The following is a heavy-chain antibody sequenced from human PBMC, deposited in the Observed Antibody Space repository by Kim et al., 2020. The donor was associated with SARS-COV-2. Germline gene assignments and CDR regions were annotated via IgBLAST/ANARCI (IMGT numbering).Heavy chain of an antibody. Sequence: GGSLRLSCAASGFTFDDYAMHWVRQAPGKGLEWVSGISWNSGSIGYADPVKGRFTISRDNAKNSLYLQMNSLRAEDTSLYHCAKDIRLDSYGLGYFDYWG. CDR2: ISWNSGSI. D-gene: IGHD5-18*01. CDR1: GFTFDDYA. CDR3: AKDIRLDSYGLGYFDY. J-gene: IGHJ4*03. V-gene: IGHV3-9*01.